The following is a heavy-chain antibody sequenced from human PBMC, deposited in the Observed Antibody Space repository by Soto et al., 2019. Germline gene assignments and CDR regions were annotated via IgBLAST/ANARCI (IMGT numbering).Heavy chain of an antibody. J-gene: IGHJ4*02. V-gene: IGHV4-39*01. CDR2: IYYSGTT. CDR3: ARRFYYFDY. Sequence: SETLSLTCTVSGASISSTTFYWGWIRQTPGEGLEWIGSIYYSGTTSYNPSLKSRVTVSLDTSKNQFSLKLTSLTAADTAMYFCARRFYYFDYWGLGTPVTSPQ. D-gene: IGHD3-3*01. CDR1: GASISSTTFY.